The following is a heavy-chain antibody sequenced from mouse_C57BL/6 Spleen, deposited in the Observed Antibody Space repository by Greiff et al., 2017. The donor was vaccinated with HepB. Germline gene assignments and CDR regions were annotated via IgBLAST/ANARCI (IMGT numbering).Heavy chain of an antibody. CDR1: GYTFTSYW. J-gene: IGHJ1*03. CDR2: IYPGSGST. Sequence: VQLQQSGAELVKPGASVKMSCKASGYTFTSYWITWVKQRPGQGLEWIGDIYPGSGSTNYNEKFKSKATLTVDTSSSTAYMQLSSLTSEDSAVYYCARPYMTTVVPRYVDVWGTGTTVTVSS. D-gene: IGHD1-1*01. V-gene: IGHV1-55*01. CDR3: ARPYMTTVVPRYVDV.